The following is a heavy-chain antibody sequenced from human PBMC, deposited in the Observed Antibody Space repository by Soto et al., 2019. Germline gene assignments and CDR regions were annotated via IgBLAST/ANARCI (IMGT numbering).Heavy chain of an antibody. Sequence: QVQLVESGGGVVQPGRSLRLSCAASGFTFSSYGMHWVRQAPGKGLEWVAVIWYDGSNKYYADSVKGRFTISRDNSKNTLYLQMNSLRAEDTAVYYCARDNSSSWYGQTNWFDPWGQGTLVNVSS. V-gene: IGHV3-33*01. CDR1: GFTFSSYG. CDR3: ARDNSSSWYGQTNWFDP. D-gene: IGHD6-13*01. CDR2: IWYDGSNK. J-gene: IGHJ5*02.